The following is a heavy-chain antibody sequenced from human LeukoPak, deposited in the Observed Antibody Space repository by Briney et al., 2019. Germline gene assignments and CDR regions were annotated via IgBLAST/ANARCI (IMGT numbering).Heavy chain of an antibody. CDR1: GYTFTGYY. CDR3: ARVCPDYYGSGSYYPNDY. V-gene: IGHV1-2*02. J-gene: IGHJ4*02. CDR2: INPNSGGT. D-gene: IGHD3-10*01. Sequence: ASVKVSCKASGYTFTGYYMHWVRQAPGQGLEWMGWINPNSGGTNYAQKFQGRVTMTRDTSISTAYMELSRLRSDDTAVYYCARVCPDYYGSGSYYPNDYWGQGTLVTVSS.